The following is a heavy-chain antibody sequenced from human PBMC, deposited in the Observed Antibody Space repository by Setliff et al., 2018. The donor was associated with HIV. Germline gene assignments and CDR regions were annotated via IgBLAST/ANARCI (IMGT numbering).Heavy chain of an antibody. CDR2: IYTSGST. J-gene: IGHJ3*01. CDR1: GGSISRFY. CDR3: ARTTILQESFDL. V-gene: IGHV4-4*07. D-gene: IGHD1-1*01. Sequence: SETLSLTCTVSGGSISRFYWNWIRQPAGRGLEWIGRIYTSGSTNYSPSLKSRVSMSVDTSRNQLSLRLTSVTVADTAVYFCARTTILQESFDLWGQGTMVTVSS.